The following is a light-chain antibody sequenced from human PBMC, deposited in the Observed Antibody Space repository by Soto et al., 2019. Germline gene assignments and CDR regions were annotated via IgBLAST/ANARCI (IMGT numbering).Light chain of an antibody. V-gene: IGLV2-11*01. CDR1: SSHVGGSNY. CDR3: SSYARSYSFYV. Sequence: QSVLTQPRSVSGSPGQSVTISCTGTSSHVGGSNYVSWYQQHPGKAPKLMIYDVSRRPSGVPDRFSGSKSGSTASLTISGLQAEDEADDPCSSYARSYSFYVFGTGTKVTVL. CDR2: DVS. J-gene: IGLJ1*01.